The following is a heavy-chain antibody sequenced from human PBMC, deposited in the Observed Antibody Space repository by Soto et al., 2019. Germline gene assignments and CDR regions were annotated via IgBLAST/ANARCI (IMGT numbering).Heavy chain of an antibody. Sequence: EVQLVESGGGLVKPGGSLRLSCAASGFTFISYSMNWVRQALGKGLEWVSSISSSSSYIYYADSVKGRFTISRDNAKNSLYLQMNIMRAEDTAVYYCARDPLDYGWFDPWVQGTLVTVSS. J-gene: IGHJ5*02. CDR2: ISSSSSYI. CDR3: ARDPLDYGWFDP. V-gene: IGHV3-21*01. CDR1: GFTFISYS. D-gene: IGHD4-17*01.